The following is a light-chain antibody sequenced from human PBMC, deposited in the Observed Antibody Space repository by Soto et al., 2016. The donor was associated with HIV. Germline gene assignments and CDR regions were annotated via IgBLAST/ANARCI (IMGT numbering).Light chain of an antibody. V-gene: IGKV1-NL1*01. CDR3: QQYYSTPKT. Sequence: DIQMTQSPSTLSASVGDRVTITCRASQSINSWLAWYQQKAGKAPKLLLYAASRLESGVPSRFSGSGSGTDYTLTISSLQPEDFATYYCQQYYSTPKTFGQGTKVEIK. J-gene: IGKJ1*01. CDR2: AAS. CDR1: QSINSW.